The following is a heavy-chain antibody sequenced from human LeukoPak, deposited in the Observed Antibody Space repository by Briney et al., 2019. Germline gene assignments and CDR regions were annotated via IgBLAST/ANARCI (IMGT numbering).Heavy chain of an antibody. CDR2: IYSDGSRI. Sequence: GGSLRLSCEASGITFSSYWMHWVRQAPGKGLVWVSRIYSDGSRISYADSVKGRFTISRDNAKNTLYLQMNSLRDEDTGVYYCARDVYRGSSWYAFDFWGQGTLVTVSS. CDR1: GITFSSYW. J-gene: IGHJ4*02. V-gene: IGHV3-74*01. CDR3: ARDVYRGSSWYAFDF. D-gene: IGHD6-13*01.